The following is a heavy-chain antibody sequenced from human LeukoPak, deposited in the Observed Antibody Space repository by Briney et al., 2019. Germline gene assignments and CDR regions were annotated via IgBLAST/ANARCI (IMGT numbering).Heavy chain of an antibody. Sequence: GESLKISCKGSGYIFTNYWIGWVRQMPGKGLEWMGMIYPGDSDTIYSPSFQGQVTISADKSITTAHLQWSSLKPSDTAMYYCARLVAIVVVPDAMPDWYCDLWGRGTLVTVSS. CDR2: IYPGDSDT. CDR1: GYIFTNYW. J-gene: IGHJ2*01. V-gene: IGHV5-51*01. D-gene: IGHD2-2*01. CDR3: ARLVAIVVVPDAMPDWYCDL.